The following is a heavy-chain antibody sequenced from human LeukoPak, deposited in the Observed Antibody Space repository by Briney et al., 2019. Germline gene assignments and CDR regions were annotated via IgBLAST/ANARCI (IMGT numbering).Heavy chain of an antibody. CDR1: GFTFSSYT. V-gene: IGHV3-48*02. CDR3: ARFLDY. Sequence: GGSLRLSCAASGFTFSSYTMNWARQAPGKGLEWVSYISSSSSTIHYADSVKGRFTISRDNAKKSLYLQMNSLRDEDTAVYYCARFLDYWGQGTLVTVSS. CDR2: ISSSSSTI. J-gene: IGHJ4*02.